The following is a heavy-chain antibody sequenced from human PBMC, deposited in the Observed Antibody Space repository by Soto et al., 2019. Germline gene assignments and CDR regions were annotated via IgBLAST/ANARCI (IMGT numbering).Heavy chain of an antibody. V-gene: IGHV4-4*02. CDR1: GRSTSSENS. Sequence: XETLSLTWPVYGRSTSSENSWCWSRLHPVLGLEWIGEIYLSGSTNYNPSLKSRVTISVDKPKNQFSLKLSSVTAADTAVYYCAMLDLGYCIGGICYGGWLDPWVQGTRVTVSS. J-gene: IGHJ5*02. CDR3: AMLDLGYCIGGICYGGWLDP. CDR2: IYLSGST. D-gene: IGHD2-15*01.